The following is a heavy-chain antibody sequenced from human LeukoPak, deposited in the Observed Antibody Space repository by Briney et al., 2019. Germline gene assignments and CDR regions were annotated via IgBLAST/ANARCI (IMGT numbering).Heavy chain of an antibody. Sequence: SETLSLTCTVSGASISSGAYYWSWVRQPAGKGLEWIGRIYTSGSTNYNPSLKSRVTISLDTSQNQLSFRLTSVTAADTAMYYCTREGYDNGDYWGQGALVTVPS. CDR1: GASISSGAYY. D-gene: IGHD3-16*01. J-gene: IGHJ4*02. V-gene: IGHV4-61*02. CDR2: IYTSGST. CDR3: TREGYDNGDY.